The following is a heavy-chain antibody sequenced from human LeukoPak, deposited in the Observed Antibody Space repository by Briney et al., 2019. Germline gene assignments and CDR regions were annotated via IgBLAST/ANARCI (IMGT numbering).Heavy chain of an antibody. J-gene: IGHJ4*02. D-gene: IGHD2-21*02. Sequence: PGRSLRLSCAASGFTFSSYGMRGGRQAPGGGLGCVAVISYGGSKKYYTASVKGRFTISRDNSKNTLYLEMNKLRAEGTAVFYWGKDRVEVTYFDYWGRGRQVSVCS. CDR1: GFTFSSYG. CDR2: ISYGGSKK. V-gene: IGHV3-30*18. CDR3: GKDRVEVTYFDY.